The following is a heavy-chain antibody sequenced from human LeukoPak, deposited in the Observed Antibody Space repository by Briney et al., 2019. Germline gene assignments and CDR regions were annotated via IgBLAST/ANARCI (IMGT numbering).Heavy chain of an antibody. CDR3: ASFGYDSSGYYYVFDY. CDR1: GGSISSYY. CDR2: IYTSGST. J-gene: IGHJ4*02. Sequence: ETLSLTCTVSGGSISSYYWSWIRQPAGKGLEWIGRIYTSGSTNYNPSLKSRVTMSVDTSKNQFSLKLRSVTAADTAVYYCASFGYDSSGYYYVFDYWGQGTLVTVSS. D-gene: IGHD3-22*01. V-gene: IGHV4-4*07.